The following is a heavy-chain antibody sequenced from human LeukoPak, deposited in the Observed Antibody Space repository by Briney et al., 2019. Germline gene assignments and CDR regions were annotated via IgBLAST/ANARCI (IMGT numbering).Heavy chain of an antibody. J-gene: IGHJ4*02. CDR1: GFTFSSYG. CDR3: AKAFPTVVVPAAITHDY. CDR2: IRYDGSNK. D-gene: IGHD2-2*01. Sequence: GGSLRLSCAASGFTFSSYGMHWVRQAPGKGLEWAAFIRYDGSNKYYADSVKGRFTISRDNSKNTLYLQMNSLRAEDTAVYYCAKAFPTVVVPAAITHDYWGQGTLVTVSS. V-gene: IGHV3-30*02.